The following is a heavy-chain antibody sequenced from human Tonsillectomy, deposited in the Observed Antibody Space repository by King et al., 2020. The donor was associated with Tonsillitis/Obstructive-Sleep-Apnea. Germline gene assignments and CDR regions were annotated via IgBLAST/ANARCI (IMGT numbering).Heavy chain of an antibody. D-gene: IGHD3-22*01. CDR1: GFTFSNAW. CDR3: TPQGGYYYASSGYYREGY. Sequence: VQLVESGGGLVKPGGSLRLSCAASGFTFSNAWMSWVRQAPGKGLEWVGRIKSKTDGGTTDYAAPVKGRFTISRDDSKNTMYLQMNSLKTEETAVYYCTPQGGYYYASSGYYREGYWGQGTLVTVSS. CDR2: IKSKTDGGTT. V-gene: IGHV3-15*01. J-gene: IGHJ4*02.